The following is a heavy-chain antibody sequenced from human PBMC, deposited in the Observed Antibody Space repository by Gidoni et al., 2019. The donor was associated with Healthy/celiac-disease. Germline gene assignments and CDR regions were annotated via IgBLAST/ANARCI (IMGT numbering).Heavy chain of an antibody. Sequence: QVPLVQSGAEVKKPGSSVKVPCKAPGGTVSSYAISLGRQAPGQGLEWMGGIIPNFGTANYAQKFQGRVTITADESTSTAYMELSSLRSEETAVYYCATRRGRSARLRGWYFWGTGLDYWGQGTLVTVSS. D-gene: IGHD6-19*01. CDR3: ATRRGRSARLRGWYFWGTGLDY. CDR2: IIPNFGTA. CDR1: GGTVSSYA. J-gene: IGHJ4*02. V-gene: IGHV1-69*01.